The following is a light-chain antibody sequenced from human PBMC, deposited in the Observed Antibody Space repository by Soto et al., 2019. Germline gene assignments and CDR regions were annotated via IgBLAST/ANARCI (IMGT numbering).Light chain of an antibody. Sequence: DIQMTQSPSPLSASVGDRVTVTCRASQSISRYLNWYQQKPGNAPKLLIYAASNLQSGVPSRFSGSGSGTDFALTISSLHPDDVATYFCQQCHTPPLTFCGGTQVAIK. CDR1: QSISRY. V-gene: IGKV1-39*01. CDR2: AAS. CDR3: QQCHTPPLT. J-gene: IGKJ4*01.